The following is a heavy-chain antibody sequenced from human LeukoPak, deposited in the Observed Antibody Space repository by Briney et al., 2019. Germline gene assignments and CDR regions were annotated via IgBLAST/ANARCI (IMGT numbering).Heavy chain of an antibody. CDR2: IYPGDSDT. D-gene: IGHD4-17*01. Sequence: GESLKISCKGSGYSFTSYWIGWVRQMPGKGLEWMGIIYPGDSDTRYSPSFQGQVTISADKSISTAYLQWSSLKASDTAMYYCARHLGATVNTLYYLDYWGQGTLVTVSS. J-gene: IGHJ4*02. CDR1: GYSFTSYW. V-gene: IGHV5-51*01. CDR3: ARHLGATVNTLYYLDY.